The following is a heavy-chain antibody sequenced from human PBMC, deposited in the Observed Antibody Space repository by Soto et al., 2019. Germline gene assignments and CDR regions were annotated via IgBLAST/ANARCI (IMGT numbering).Heavy chain of an antibody. V-gene: IGHV4-31*03. J-gene: IGHJ6*02. CDR2: IYYYGST. D-gene: IGHD2-21*02. CDR1: GGSISSGGYY. Sequence: QVQLQESGPGLVKPSQTLSLTCTVSGGSISSGGYYWSWIRQHPGKGLEWIGYIYYYGSTYYNPSLKSRVTMSVDTSKSQFSRRLSSVTAADPAVYYCARVCGGDCHYGMDVWGQGTTVTVSS. CDR3: ARVCGGDCHYGMDV.